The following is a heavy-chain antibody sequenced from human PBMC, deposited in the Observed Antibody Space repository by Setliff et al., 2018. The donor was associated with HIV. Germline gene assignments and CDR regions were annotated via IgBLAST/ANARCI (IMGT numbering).Heavy chain of an antibody. Sequence: PSETLSLTCTVSDDPINSFYWSWIRQPPGKGLEWIGYIYTSGSTNYNPSLKSRVTMSLDTSKKHFSLKLKSVTAADTAVYYCALTGHRLLRGYMDVWGKGTTVTVS. CDR3: ALTGHRLLRGYMDV. V-gene: IGHV4-4*09. CDR1: DDPINSFY. D-gene: IGHD2-15*01. CDR2: IYTSGST. J-gene: IGHJ6*03.